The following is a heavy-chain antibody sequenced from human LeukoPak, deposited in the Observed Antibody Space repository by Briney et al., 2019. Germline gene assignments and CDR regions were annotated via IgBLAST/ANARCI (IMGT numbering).Heavy chain of an antibody. V-gene: IGHV6-1*01. CDR1: GDSVSVSNGA. D-gene: IGHD3-22*01. J-gene: IGHJ4*02. CDR3: ARVPYYYDHTGFHPRYLDS. CDR2: TYYRSKWYY. Sequence: QALSLTRVISGDSVSVSNGAWNWIRQSPSRGLEWLGMTYYRSKWYYAYAVSVKCRITINPDTSKNQFCLKLTAVTPEHTAFYYCARVPYYYDHTGFHPRYLDSWGQGALVSVSS.